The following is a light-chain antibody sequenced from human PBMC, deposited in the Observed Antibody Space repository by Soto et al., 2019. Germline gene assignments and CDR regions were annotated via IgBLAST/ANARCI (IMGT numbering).Light chain of an antibody. Sequence: DVVMSKSPKSLAVSLGERATINCKSSQCSLYSSNNKNYLAWYQQKPGQPPKLLIYWASTRESGVPDRFSGSGSGTDFTLTISSLQAEDVAVYYCQQYYSTPWTFGQGTKVDIK. J-gene: IGKJ1*01. CDR2: WAS. CDR3: QQYYSTPWT. CDR1: QCSLYSSNNKNY. V-gene: IGKV4-1*01.